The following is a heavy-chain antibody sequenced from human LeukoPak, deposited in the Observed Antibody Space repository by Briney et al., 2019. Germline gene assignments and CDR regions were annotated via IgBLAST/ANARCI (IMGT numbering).Heavy chain of an antibody. Sequence: GGSLRLSCAASGFTFSSYSMNWVRQAPGKGLEWVSSISSSSSYIYYADSVKGRFTISRDNAKNSLYLQMNSLRAEDTALYYCARVRGYSYGTEGDYWGQGTLVTVSS. J-gene: IGHJ4*02. V-gene: IGHV3-21*04. CDR3: ARVRGYSYGTEGDY. D-gene: IGHD5-18*01. CDR2: ISSSSSYI. CDR1: GFTFSSYS.